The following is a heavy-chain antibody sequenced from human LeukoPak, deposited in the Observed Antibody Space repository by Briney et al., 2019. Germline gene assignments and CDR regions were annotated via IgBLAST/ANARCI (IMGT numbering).Heavy chain of an antibody. CDR2: IYHTGTT. J-gene: IGHJ3*02. V-gene: IGHV4-38-2*02. D-gene: IGHD4-17*01. CDR3: ARAGPGGDYESWGDAFDI. CDR1: GNSISSGYY. Sequence: SETLSLTCTVSGNSISSGYYWGWIRQPPGKGLEWIGIIYHTGTTYYNSSLKSRVTISVDTSKNQFSLKLSSVTAADTAVYYCARAGPGGDYESWGDAFDIWGQGTMVTVSS.